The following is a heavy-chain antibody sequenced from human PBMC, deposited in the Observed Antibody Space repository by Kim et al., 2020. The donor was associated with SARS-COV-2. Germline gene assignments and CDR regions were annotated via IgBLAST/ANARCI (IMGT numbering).Heavy chain of an antibody. V-gene: IGHV3-33*01. D-gene: IGHD1-26*01. J-gene: IGHJ4*02. CDR3: ARDLGSYSFTFDY. Sequence: YADSLKGRFTISRDNSKNTLYLQMNSLRAEDTAVYYCARDLGSYSFTFDYWGQGTLVTVSS.